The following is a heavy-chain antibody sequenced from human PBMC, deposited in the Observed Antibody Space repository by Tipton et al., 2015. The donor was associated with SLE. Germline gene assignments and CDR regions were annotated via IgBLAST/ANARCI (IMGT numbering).Heavy chain of an antibody. CDR1: GGSISSGSHY. Sequence: TLSLTCTVSGGSISSGSHYWSWIRQPAGKGLEWIGYIYTSGSTNYNPSLKSRVTISVDTSKNQFSLKLSSVTAADTAVYYCAREDTPMDDAFDIWGQGTMVTVSS. CDR2: IYTSGST. D-gene: IGHD5-18*01. V-gene: IGHV4-61*09. CDR3: AREDTPMDDAFDI. J-gene: IGHJ3*02.